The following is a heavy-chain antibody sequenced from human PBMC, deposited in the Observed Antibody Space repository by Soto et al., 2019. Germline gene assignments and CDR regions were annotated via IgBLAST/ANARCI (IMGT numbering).Heavy chain of an antibody. Sequence: GGSLRLSCAASGFTFSSYWMSWVRQAPGKGLEWVANIKHDGSEKYYVDSVKGRFTISRDNSKNTLYLQMNTLKAEDTAVYYCAKDIRSIWTKNWFDPWGQGTLVTVSS. V-gene: IGHV3-7*03. J-gene: IGHJ5*02. CDR1: GFTFSSYW. D-gene: IGHD6-6*01. CDR2: IKHDGSEK. CDR3: AKDIRSIWTKNWFDP.